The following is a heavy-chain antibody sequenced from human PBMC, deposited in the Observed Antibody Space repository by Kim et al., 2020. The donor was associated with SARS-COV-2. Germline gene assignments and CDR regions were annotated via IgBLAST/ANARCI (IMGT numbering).Heavy chain of an antibody. CDR3: AINHVISGSNYVAY. Sequence: EDAVNGRITISRDNAKSTVYLIMNSLRDENTAVYYCAINHVISGSNYVAYWGQGTLVTVSS. D-gene: IGHD1-26*01. J-gene: IGHJ4*02. V-gene: IGHV3-74*01.